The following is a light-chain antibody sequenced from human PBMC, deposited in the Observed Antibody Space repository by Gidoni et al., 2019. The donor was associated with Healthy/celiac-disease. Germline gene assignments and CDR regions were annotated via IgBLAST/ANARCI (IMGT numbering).Light chain of an antibody. Sequence: EIVMTQSPATLSVSPGERATLSCRASKSVSSNLSWYQQKPGQAPRLLIYGASTRATGSPARFSGSGSGTEFTLTISSLQSEDFAVYYCQQYNNWPPRFTFXGXTKVEIK. CDR3: QQYNNWPPRFT. V-gene: IGKV3-15*01. CDR1: KSVSSN. J-gene: IGKJ4*01. CDR2: GAS.